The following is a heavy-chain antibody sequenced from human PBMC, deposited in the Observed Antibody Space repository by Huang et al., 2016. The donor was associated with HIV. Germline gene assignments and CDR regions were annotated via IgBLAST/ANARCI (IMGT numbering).Heavy chain of an antibody. D-gene: IGHD3-16*01. V-gene: IGHV4-34*01. CDR1: GGPLSGHY. Sequence: QVRLHQWGTGLVRPSETLSLTCAVYGGPLSGHYWSWVRLPPGGSLEWLGEVNHRGSANYNPSIKRRRSMSIDTSKKQFSLKLGSVTAADTALYYCARSLMGEDPFDIWGQGTLVTVSS. CDR2: VNHRGSA. CDR3: ARSLMGEDPFDI. J-gene: IGHJ3*02.